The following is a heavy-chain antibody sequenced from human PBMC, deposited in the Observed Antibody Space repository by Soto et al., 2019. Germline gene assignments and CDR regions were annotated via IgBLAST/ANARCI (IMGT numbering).Heavy chain of an antibody. CDR3: GRETYDDFWSCCLPFEY. V-gene: IGHV4-38-2*02. J-gene: IGHJ4*02. D-gene: IGHD3-3*01. CDR2: ISQTGST. Sequence: SETLSLTCTVSGDSITSGYYWAWLRQPPGKGLEWVGSISQTGSTYYNPSRKSRVYRSVHTSKSQLSLKRSSVSAADMAVYYCGRETYDDFWSCCLPFEYWGQGALVTVSS. CDR1: GDSITSGYY.